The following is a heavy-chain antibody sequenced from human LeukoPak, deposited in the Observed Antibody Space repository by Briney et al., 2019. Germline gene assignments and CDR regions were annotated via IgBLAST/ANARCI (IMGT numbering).Heavy chain of an antibody. D-gene: IGHD2/OR15-2a*01. CDR2: IYYSGTT. J-gene: IGHJ1*01. V-gene: IGHV4-61*01. Sequence: PSETLSLTCTVSGGSISSGSYYWSWIRQPPGKGLEWIGYIYYSGTTNYNPSLKSRVTMSVDTSMNQFSLKMSSVTAADTAVYYCARHGSTSSDDYFQHWGQGTLVTVSS. CDR1: GGSISSGSYY. CDR3: ARHGSTSSDDYFQH.